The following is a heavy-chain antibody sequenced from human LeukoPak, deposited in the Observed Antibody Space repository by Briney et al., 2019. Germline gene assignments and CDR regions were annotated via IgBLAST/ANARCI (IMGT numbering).Heavy chain of an antibody. CDR1: GGSISSSSYY. CDR2: IYYSGST. Sequence: SETLSLTCTVSGGSISSSSYYWGWIRQPPGKGLEWIGSIYYSGSTYYNPSLKSRVTISVDTSKNQFSLKPSSVTAADTAVYYCARVRGVINPIDYWGQGTLVTVSS. CDR3: ARVRGVINPIDY. D-gene: IGHD3-10*01. J-gene: IGHJ4*02. V-gene: IGHV4-39*01.